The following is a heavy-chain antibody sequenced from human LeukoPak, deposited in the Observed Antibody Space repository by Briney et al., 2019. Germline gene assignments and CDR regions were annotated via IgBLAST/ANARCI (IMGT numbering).Heavy chain of an antibody. V-gene: IGHV3-74*01. J-gene: IGHJ3*02. CDR3: ASRNHYSWDAFDI. D-gene: IGHD1-14*01. CDR2: CDSDGSGT. Sequence: GGSLRLSCAASGFTFSIYWMYWVRQAPGKGLMWVSRCDSDGSGTTYVDSVKGRFTISRHNSKNTLYLQMNSLRAEDTAVYYCASRNHYSWDAFDIWGQGTMVTVSS. CDR1: GFTFSIYW.